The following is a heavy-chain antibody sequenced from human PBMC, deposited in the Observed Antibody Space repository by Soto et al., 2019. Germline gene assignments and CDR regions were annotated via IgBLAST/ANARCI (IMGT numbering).Heavy chain of an antibody. V-gene: IGHV4-38-2*02. J-gene: IGHJ4*02. D-gene: IGHD3-22*01. Sequence: SETLSLTCSVSGYLISSGYYWGWIRQTPGKGLEWLGSIDYSGRTYYNPSLKSRVSTSVDLSKNQFSLNLRSVTAADTAVYFCARALSSGYDSYYFDYWGQGTLVTASS. CDR3: ARALSSGYDSYYFDY. CDR1: GYLISSGYY. CDR2: IDYSGRT.